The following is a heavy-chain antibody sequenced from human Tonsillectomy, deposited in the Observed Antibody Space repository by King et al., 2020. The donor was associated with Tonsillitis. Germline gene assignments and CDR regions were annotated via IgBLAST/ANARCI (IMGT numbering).Heavy chain of an antibody. CDR3: ARWIVGTNIFDH. Sequence: VQLVQSGAEVRRPEESLKISCKGSGYSFTTYWIGWVRQMSGKGLEWKGIIYPGDSDTRYSPSFQGQVTISADKSISTAYLQWSSLKASDTAMYYCARWIVGTNIFDHWGQGTLVTVSS. J-gene: IGHJ4*02. D-gene: IGHD5-12*01. CDR2: IYPGDSDT. V-gene: IGHV5-51*01. CDR1: GYSFTTYW.